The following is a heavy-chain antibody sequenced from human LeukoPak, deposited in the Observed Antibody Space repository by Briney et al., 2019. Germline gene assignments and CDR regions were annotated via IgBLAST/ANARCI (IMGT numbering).Heavy chain of an antibody. D-gene: IGHD5/OR15-5a*01. CDR2: ISGSGSSS. J-gene: IGHJ6*03. CDR1: GFTFSSYA. CDR3: ARVLSVYYYYMDV. Sequence: PGGSLRLSCAASGFTFSSYAMSWVRQAPGKGLEYISAISGSGSSSYNADSVKGRVTISRDNSKNTLFLQMNSLTVEDTAVYYCARVLSVYYYYMDVWGKGTTVTVSS. V-gene: IGHV3-23*01.